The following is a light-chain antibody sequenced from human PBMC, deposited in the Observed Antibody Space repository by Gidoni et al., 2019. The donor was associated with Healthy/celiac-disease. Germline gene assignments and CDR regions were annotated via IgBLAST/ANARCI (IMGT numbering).Light chain of an antibody. CDR1: SSDVGGYNY. Sequence: QSALTRPASVSGSPGQSITISCTGTSSDVGGYNYVSWYQQHPGKAPKLMIYEVSNRPSGVSNRFSGSKSGNTASLTISGLQAEDEADYYCSSYTSSSTSFGTGTKVTVL. CDR3: SSYTSSSTS. CDR2: EVS. V-gene: IGLV2-14*01. J-gene: IGLJ1*01.